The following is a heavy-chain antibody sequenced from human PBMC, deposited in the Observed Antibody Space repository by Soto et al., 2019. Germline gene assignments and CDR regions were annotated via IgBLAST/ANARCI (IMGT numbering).Heavy chain of an antibody. CDR1: GYKFISHS. Sequence: QIQLVQSGGEVKKPGASVKVSCKSSGYKFISHSITWVRQAPGQGLEWMGRISAYNGNTNYAQKLQGRVTTTRDTSTNTAYMELKSLRSDDTAVYDCARGAFCGGAPGCRDMDVWGQGTTVTVSS. D-gene: IGHD2-21*01. CDR2: ISAYNGNT. J-gene: IGHJ6*02. CDR3: ARGAFCGGAPGCRDMDV. V-gene: IGHV1-18*01.